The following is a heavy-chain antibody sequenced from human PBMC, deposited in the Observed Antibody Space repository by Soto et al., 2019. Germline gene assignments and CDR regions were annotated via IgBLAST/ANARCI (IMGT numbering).Heavy chain of an antibody. CDR2: IWYDGTNE. D-gene: IGHD3-10*02. CDR1: GFSFSRHG. Sequence: QVQLVESGGGVVQPGRSLRLSCAASGFSFSRHGMHWVRQAPGKGLEWVAAIWYDGTNEYYADSVKGRFSISRDNSESTLYLHMSTLRADDTAVYYCAREPLNDMFYFDSWGQGTLVTVSS. CDR3: AREPLNDMFYFDS. J-gene: IGHJ4*02. V-gene: IGHV3-33*01.